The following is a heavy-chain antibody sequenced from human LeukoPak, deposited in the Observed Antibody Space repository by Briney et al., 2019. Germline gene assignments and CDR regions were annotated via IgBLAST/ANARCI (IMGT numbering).Heavy chain of an antibody. D-gene: IGHD5-12*01. Sequence: GGFLILSCASSGFTISCNYMSWVRPATGRGFGWGSVIYSGGSTYYADPVKGRFTIPRDNSKNTLYLQMNSLRAEDTAVYYCARDKGYSGYDLSKAFDIWGQGTMVTVSS. CDR2: IYSGGST. J-gene: IGHJ3*02. V-gene: IGHV3-53*01. CDR3: ARDKGYSGYDLSKAFDI. CDR1: GFTISCNY.